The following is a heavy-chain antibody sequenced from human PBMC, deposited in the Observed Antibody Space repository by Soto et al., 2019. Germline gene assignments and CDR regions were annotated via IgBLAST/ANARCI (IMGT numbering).Heavy chain of an antibody. CDR3: AAVAARHGYYGMDV. CDR2: IYYSGST. J-gene: IGHJ6*02. Sequence: QVQLQESGPGLVKPSETLSLTCTVSGGSVSSGSSSWSWIRPPPGTGLEWIVYIYYSGSTNYNPSLRPRFTISVDTSKNQFSLKLSSVTATDTAVYYGAAVAARHGYYGMDVWGQGTTVTVS. V-gene: IGHV4-61*01. CDR1: GGSVSSGSSS. D-gene: IGHD6-6*01.